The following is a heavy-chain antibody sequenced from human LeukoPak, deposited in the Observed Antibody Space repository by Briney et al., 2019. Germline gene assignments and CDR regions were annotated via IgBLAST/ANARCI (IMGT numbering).Heavy chain of an antibody. CDR1: GGSISSSSYY. CDR3: ARRTVTNGWFRIDY. D-gene: IGHD6-19*01. J-gene: IGHJ4*02. V-gene: IGHV4-39*01. Sequence: SETLSLTCTVSGGSISSSSYYWGWIRQPPGKGLEWIGSIYYSGSTYYNPSLKSRVTISVDTSKNEFSLKLSSVTAADTALYYCARRTVTNGWFRIDYWGQGSLVIVSS. CDR2: IYYSGST.